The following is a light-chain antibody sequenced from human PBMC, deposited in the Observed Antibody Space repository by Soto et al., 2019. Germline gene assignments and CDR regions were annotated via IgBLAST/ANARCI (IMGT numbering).Light chain of an antibody. J-gene: IGKJ1*01. V-gene: IGKV1-39*01. CDR3: QQTYNVPRT. Sequence: DIQMTQSPSSLSASVGDRVTITCRASQNISSYLNWYQNKPGKAPQVLIYAASSLQSGAPSRFSGSGSGTDFTLNIRSLQPEDFASYYCQQTYNVPRTFGQGTKVEIK. CDR1: QNISSY. CDR2: AAS.